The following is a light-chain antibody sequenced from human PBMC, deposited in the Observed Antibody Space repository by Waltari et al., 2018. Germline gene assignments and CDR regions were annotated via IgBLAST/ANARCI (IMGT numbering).Light chain of an antibody. J-gene: IGLJ1*01. V-gene: IGLV2-14*03. CDR2: DVN. Sequence: QSALTQPASVSGSPGQSITIPCTGTSSDIGAHNFVSWYQKHPGKAPKVMIYDVNNRPSGVSSRFSGSKSGNTASLTISGLQAEDEADYYCSSYTTGSTRYVFGSGTKVTVL. CDR3: SSYTTGSTRYV. CDR1: SSDIGAHNF.